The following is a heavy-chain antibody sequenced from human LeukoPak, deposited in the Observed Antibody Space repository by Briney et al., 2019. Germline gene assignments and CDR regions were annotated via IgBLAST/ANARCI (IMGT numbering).Heavy chain of an antibody. Sequence: SETLSLTCTVSGGSISSSSYYWGWIRQPPGKGLEWIGSIYYSGSTNYNPSLKSRVTISVDTSKNQFSLKLSSVTAADTAVYYCVRTTVTTSWFDPWGQGTLVTVSS. CDR3: VRTTVTTSWFDP. J-gene: IGHJ5*02. V-gene: IGHV4-39*07. CDR2: IYYSGST. CDR1: GGSISSSSYY. D-gene: IGHD4-17*01.